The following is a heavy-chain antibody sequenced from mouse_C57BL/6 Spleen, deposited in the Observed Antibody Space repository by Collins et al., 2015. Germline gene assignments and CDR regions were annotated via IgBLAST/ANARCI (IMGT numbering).Heavy chain of an antibody. CDR1: GYSITSDYA. Sequence: DVQLQESGPGLVKPSQSLSLTCTVTGYSITSDYAWNWIRQFPGNKLEWMGYISYSGSTSYNPSLKSRISITRDTSKNQFFLQLNSVTTEDTATYYCARRPFYYAMDYWGQGTSVTVSS. CDR3: ARRPFYYAMDY. V-gene: IGHV3-2*02. J-gene: IGHJ4*01. CDR2: ISYSGST.